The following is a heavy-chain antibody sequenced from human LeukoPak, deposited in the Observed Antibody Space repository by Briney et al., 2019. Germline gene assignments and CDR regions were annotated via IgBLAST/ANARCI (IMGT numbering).Heavy chain of an antibody. D-gene: IGHD5-18*01. CDR2: INPRGGSA. Sequence: ASVKVSCKASGYTFTSYYMHWVRQAPGQGLEWMGIINPRGGSASYAQKFQGRVTMTRDTSTSTVYMELSSLRSADTALYYCAREIGPIQLHLWGSAFDYWGQGSLVTVSS. V-gene: IGHV1-46*01. CDR3: AREIGPIQLHLWGSAFDY. CDR1: GYTFTSYY. J-gene: IGHJ4*02.